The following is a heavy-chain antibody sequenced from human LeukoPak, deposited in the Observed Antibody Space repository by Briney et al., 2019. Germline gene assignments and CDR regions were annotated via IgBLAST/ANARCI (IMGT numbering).Heavy chain of an antibody. J-gene: IGHJ4*02. Sequence: PGRSLRLSCAASGFTFSSYGMHWVRQAPGKGLEWVAVISYDGSNKYYADSVKGRFSISRDNLKNSLFLQMYSLRPDDTARYYCVTDLHGVNWYVQWGQGTLVSVSS. CDR3: VTDLHGVNWYVQ. V-gene: IGHV3-30*03. CDR1: GFTFSSYG. D-gene: IGHD3-10*02. CDR2: ISYDGSNK.